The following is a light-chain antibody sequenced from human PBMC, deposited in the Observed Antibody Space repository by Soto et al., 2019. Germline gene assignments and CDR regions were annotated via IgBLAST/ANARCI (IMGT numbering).Light chain of an antibody. CDR3: QQFNYYPRT. Sequence: AIQLTQSPSSLSASVGDRVTITCRASQGISSALAWYQQKPGKPPKVLIYDASSLESGVPSRFSGSGSGTDFTLTISSLQPEDFATYYCQQFNYYPRTCGQGTKLEIK. CDR1: QGISSA. CDR2: DAS. J-gene: IGKJ2*01. V-gene: IGKV1D-13*01.